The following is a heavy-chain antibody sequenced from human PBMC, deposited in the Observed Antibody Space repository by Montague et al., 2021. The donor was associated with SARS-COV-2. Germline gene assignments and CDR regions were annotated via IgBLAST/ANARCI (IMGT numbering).Heavy chain of an antibody. Sequence: SETLSLTCEVSGASISSKNWWIWVRPSPGKGLEWIGVTYHSGSTNYNSLLRSRVIISVDKSKNKFSLKVNSASAADTAVYYCARLGVVPSPRTFDPWGQGTLVTVSS. CDR2: TYHSGST. D-gene: IGHD3-10*01. J-gene: IGHJ5*02. CDR1: GASISSKNW. CDR3: ARLGVVPSPRTFDP. V-gene: IGHV4-4*02.